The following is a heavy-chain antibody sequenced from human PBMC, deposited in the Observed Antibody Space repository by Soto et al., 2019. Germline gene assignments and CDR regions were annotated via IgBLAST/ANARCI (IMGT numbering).Heavy chain of an antibody. Sequence: QITLKESGPTLVKLTQTLTLTCSFSGFSVSTRGVGVGWIRQPPGKALEWLALIYWDDDKRYSSSLKSRLTITKDTSKNQVVLTMTNMDPVDTATYFCAHRRYGGSYHDFDYWGQGTLVTVSS. CDR3: AHRRYGGSYHDFDY. V-gene: IGHV2-5*02. J-gene: IGHJ4*02. D-gene: IGHD1-26*01. CDR1: GFSVSTRGVG. CDR2: IYWDDDK.